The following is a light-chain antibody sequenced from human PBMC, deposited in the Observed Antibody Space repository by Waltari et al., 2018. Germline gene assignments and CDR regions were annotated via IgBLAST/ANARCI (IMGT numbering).Light chain of an antibody. CDR3: CSYAGTITPYV. CDR2: EAN. V-gene: IGLV2-23*01. J-gene: IGLJ1*01. CDR1: SSDVGRYNL. Sequence: QSALTQPASVSGSPGQSVPISCTGTSSDVGRYNLVSWYQHHPGKAPKLMIYEANKRPSGVSNRFSGSKSGITASLTISGLQAEDEADYYCCSYAGTITPYVFGSGTKVTVL.